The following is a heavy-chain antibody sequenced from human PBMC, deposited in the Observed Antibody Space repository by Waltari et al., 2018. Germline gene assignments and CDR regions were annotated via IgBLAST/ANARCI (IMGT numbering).Heavy chain of an antibody. CDR1: GGSIRSYY. Sequence: QVQLQESGPGLVKPSETLSLTCPVSGGSIRSYYWSWIRPPPGKGLEWIGYIYSSGTTNNNPSLKSRVTISVDTSKNQFSLKLSSVTAADTAVYYCARDRYCSGGSCYGGGGAFDIWGQGTMVTVSS. J-gene: IGHJ3*02. CDR2: IYSSGTT. D-gene: IGHD2-15*01. V-gene: IGHV4-59*01. CDR3: ARDRYCSGGSCYGGGGAFDI.